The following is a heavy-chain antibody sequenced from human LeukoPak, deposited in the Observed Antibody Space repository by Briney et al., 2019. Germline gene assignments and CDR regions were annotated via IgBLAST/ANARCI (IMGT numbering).Heavy chain of an antibody. Sequence: PGGSLRLPCAASGFTFDDYAMHWVRQAPGKGLEGVSGLSWSSGSIGYADSVKGRFTISRDNAKNSLYLQMNSLRAEDTALYYCAKDISGGIPAATLGPYFDYWGQGTLVTVSS. CDR3: AKDISGGIPAATLGPYFDY. D-gene: IGHD2-2*01. V-gene: IGHV3-9*01. CDR1: GFTFDDYA. J-gene: IGHJ4*02. CDR2: LSWSSGSI.